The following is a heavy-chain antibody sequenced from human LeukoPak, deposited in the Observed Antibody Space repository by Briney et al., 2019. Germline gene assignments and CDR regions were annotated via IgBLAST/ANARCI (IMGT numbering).Heavy chain of an antibody. CDR3: ARDSRVLYYYYYGMDV. J-gene: IGHJ6*02. CDR2: IYSGGNT. V-gene: IGHV3-53*01. CDR1: GFTVSSNY. Sequence: PGGSLRLSCAASGFTVSSNYMSWVRQAPGKGLEWVSVIYSGGNTYYADSVKGRFTISRDNAKNSLYLQMNSLRAEDTAVYYCARDSRVLYYYYYGMDVWGQGTTVTVSS. D-gene: IGHD6-6*01.